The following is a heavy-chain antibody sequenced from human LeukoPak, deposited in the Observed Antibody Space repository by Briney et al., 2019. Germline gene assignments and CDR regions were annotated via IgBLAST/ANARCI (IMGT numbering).Heavy chain of an antibody. V-gene: IGHV1-69*06. Sequence: GASVKVSCKASGGTFSSYAISWVRQAPGQGLEWMGGIIPIFGTANYAQKFQGRVTITADKSTSTAYMELSSLRSEDTAVYYCARGLRFLEWLNFDYWGQGTLVTVSS. CDR3: ARGLRFLEWLNFDY. CDR2: IIPIFGTA. D-gene: IGHD3-3*01. CDR1: GGTFSSYA. J-gene: IGHJ4*02.